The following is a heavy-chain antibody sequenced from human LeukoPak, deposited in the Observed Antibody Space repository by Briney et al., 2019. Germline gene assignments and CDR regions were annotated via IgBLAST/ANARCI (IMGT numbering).Heavy chain of an antibody. D-gene: IGHD3-10*01. CDR1: GGSINNPNYY. V-gene: IGHV4-61*02. CDR2: ISTTGST. CDR3: ASHQYGSGSYYHDY. Sequence: YPSQTLSLTCTVSGGSINNPNYYWSWIRQPAGKGLEWIGRISTTGSTSYGPSLKSRVIISIDTSKNQFSLRQSSATAADTAVYYCASHQYGSGSYYHDYWGQGALVTVSS. J-gene: IGHJ4*02.